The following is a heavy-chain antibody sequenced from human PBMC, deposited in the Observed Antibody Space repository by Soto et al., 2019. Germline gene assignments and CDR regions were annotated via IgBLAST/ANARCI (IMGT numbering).Heavy chain of an antibody. Sequence: EVQLVESGGGLVQPGGSLRLSCAASGFTFSSYWMSWVRQAPGKGLEWVANIKQDGSEKYYVDSVKGRFTISRDNAKSSLYLQMNSLRAEDTAVYYCARGVVPAAIGGNWFDPWGQGTLVTVSS. J-gene: IGHJ5*02. CDR1: GFTFSSYW. V-gene: IGHV3-7*01. CDR2: IKQDGSEK. D-gene: IGHD2-2*01. CDR3: ARGVVPAAIGGNWFDP.